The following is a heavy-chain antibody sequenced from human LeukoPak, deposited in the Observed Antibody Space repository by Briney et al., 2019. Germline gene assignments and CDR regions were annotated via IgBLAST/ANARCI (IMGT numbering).Heavy chain of an antibody. CDR2: VSYGGGST. CDR3: AKVWSGSFFDY. Sequence: GGSLRLSCAASGFTFSSYAMSWVRQAPGKGLEWVSLVSYGGGSTYYADSVKGRFTISRDNSKKTLFLQMNSLRAEDTAVYYCAKVWSGSFFDYWGQGTLVTVSS. J-gene: IGHJ4*02. CDR1: GFTFSSYA. V-gene: IGHV3-23*01. D-gene: IGHD1-26*01.